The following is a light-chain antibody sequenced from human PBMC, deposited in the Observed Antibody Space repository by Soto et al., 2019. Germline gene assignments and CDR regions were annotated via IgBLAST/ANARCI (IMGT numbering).Light chain of an antibody. CDR2: HAS. Sequence: DIVLTQSPGTLSLSPGKRATLSCWASQSVGNNYLAWYQHKPVQAPRLLSYHASSRATSIPDRFSVSGAGTDFTLTISRLEPEDFAVYYCQQYGWSPPITFGQGTRLE. CDR1: QSVGNNY. CDR3: QQYGWSPPIT. V-gene: IGKV3-20*01. J-gene: IGKJ5*01.